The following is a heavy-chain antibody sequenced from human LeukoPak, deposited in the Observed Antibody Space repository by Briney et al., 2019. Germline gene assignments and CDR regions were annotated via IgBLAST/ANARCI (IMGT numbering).Heavy chain of an antibody. CDR3: ARVDVWGSSTSDYFDY. CDR1: GGSISSGSYY. CDR2: FYYSGST. J-gene: IGHJ4*02. Sequence: PSETLSLTCTVSGGSISSGSYYWGWIRQPPGKGLEWIGSFYYSGSTYYNPSLKSRVTISVDTSKNQFSLKLSSVTAADTAVYYCARVDVWGSSTSDYFDYWGQGTLVTVYS. V-gene: IGHV4-39*07. D-gene: IGHD3-16*01.